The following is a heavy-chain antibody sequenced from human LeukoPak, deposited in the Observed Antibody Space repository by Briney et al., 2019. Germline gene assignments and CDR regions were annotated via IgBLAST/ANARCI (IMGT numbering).Heavy chain of an antibody. CDR2: IYYSGST. Sequence: PSETLSLTCTVSGGSISSYYWSWIRQPPEKGLEWIGYIYYSGSTNYNPSLKSRVTISVDTSKNQFSLKLSSVTAADTAVYYCARVLSGSGSYYNKDYYYYGMDVWGQGTTVTVSS. CDR1: GGSISSYY. J-gene: IGHJ6*02. CDR3: ARVLSGSGSYYNKDYYYYGMDV. V-gene: IGHV4-59*01. D-gene: IGHD3-10*01.